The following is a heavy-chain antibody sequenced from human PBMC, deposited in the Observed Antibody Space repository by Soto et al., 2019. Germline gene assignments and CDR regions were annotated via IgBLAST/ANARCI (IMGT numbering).Heavy chain of an antibody. V-gene: IGHV1-8*01. D-gene: IGHD6-19*01. CDR3: ARGSQWLAFANYYYGMDV. CDR1: GYTFTSYD. CDR2: MNPNSGNT. J-gene: IGHJ6*02. Sequence: ASVKVSCKASGYTFTSYDINWVRQATGQGLEWMGWMNPNSGNTGYAQKFQGRVTMPRNTSISTAYMELSSLRSEDTAVYYCARGSQWLAFANYYYGMDVWGQGTTVTV.